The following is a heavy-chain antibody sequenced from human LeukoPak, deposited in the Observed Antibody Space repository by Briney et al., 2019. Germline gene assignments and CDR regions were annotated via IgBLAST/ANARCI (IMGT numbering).Heavy chain of an antibody. J-gene: IGHJ4*02. V-gene: IGHV1-8*01. CDR1: GYTFTSYD. D-gene: IGHD6-13*01. Sequence: ASVKVSCKASGYTFTSYDINWVRQATGQEFEWMGWMNPNSGNTGYAQKFQGRVTMTRNTSISTAYMELSSLRSEDTAAYYCARSSIAAQKTGIDYWGQGTLVTVSS. CDR3: ARSSIAAQKTGIDY. CDR2: MNPNSGNT.